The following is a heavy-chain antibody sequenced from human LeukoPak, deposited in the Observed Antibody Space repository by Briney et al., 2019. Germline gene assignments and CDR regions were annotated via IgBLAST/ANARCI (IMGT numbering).Heavy chain of an antibody. CDR3: AKDRFNPGRFWDH. Sequence: GGSLRLSCEASGFSLRNYAMAWVRQAPGRGLEWVSTINGYDRVTYYADSVKGRFTMSRDSSRSKLYLQMDSLRDEDTAIYYCAKDRFNPGRFWDHWGHGTLVTVSS. V-gene: IGHV3-23*01. CDR1: GFSLRNYA. J-gene: IGHJ4*01. D-gene: IGHD3-3*01. CDR2: INGYDRVT.